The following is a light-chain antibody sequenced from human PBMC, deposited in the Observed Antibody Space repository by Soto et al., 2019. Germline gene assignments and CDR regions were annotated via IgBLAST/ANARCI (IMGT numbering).Light chain of an antibody. CDR3: QQYSNWPPIT. J-gene: IGKJ5*01. CDR2: DTY. V-gene: IGKV3-15*01. CDR1: QSVSSK. Sequence: EMVMTQSPATLSVSPGERATLSCRASQSVSSKLAWYQQKPGRAPRLIVYDTYTRATGIPATFSGSGSGTEFTLTISSLQSEDFAVYYCQQYSNWPPITCGQGTRLEIK.